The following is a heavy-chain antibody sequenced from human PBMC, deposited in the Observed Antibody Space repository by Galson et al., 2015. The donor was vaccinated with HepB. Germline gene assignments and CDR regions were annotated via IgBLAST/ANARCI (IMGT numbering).Heavy chain of an antibody. Sequence: SVKVSCKASGYTFTSYAMHWVRQAPGQRLEWMGWINAGNGNTKYSQKFQGRVTITRDTSASTAYMELSSLRSEDTAVYYCAREGREYYYGSGSFDYWGQGTLVTVSS. V-gene: IGHV1-3*01. CDR3: AREGREYYYGSGSFDY. CDR1: GYTFTSYA. CDR2: INAGNGNT. D-gene: IGHD3-10*01. J-gene: IGHJ4*02.